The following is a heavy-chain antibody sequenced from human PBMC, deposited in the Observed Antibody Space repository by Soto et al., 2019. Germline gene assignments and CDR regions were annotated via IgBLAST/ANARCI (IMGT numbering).Heavy chain of an antibody. V-gene: IGHV3-30-3*01. D-gene: IGHD2-15*01. Sequence: QVQLVESGGGVVQPGRSLRLSCAASGFTFSSYAMHWVCQAPGKGLEWVAVISYDGSNKYYADSVKGRFTISRDNSKNTLYLQMNNLRAEDTAVYYCARDRSGGRGGASYYYYGMDVWGQGTTVTVSS. CDR1: GFTFSSYA. CDR2: ISYDGSNK. CDR3: ARDRSGGRGGASYYYYGMDV. J-gene: IGHJ6*02.